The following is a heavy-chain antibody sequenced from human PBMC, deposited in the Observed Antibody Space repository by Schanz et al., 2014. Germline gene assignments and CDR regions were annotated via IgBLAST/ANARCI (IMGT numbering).Heavy chain of an antibody. D-gene: IGHD2-15*01. CDR1: GYTVSSNY. Sequence: EVQLVESGGGLIQPGGSLRLSCAASGYTVSSNYMSWVRQAPGKGLEWVSVIYNGGGGRTYYADSVKGRFTISSDNSKNTVFLXMNSLRAEDTGVYYCAGAAYCRGAGCALYYALDVWGQGTTVTVSS. CDR3: AGAAYCRGAGCALYYALDV. CDR2: IYNGGGGRT. J-gene: IGHJ6*02. V-gene: IGHV3-53*01.